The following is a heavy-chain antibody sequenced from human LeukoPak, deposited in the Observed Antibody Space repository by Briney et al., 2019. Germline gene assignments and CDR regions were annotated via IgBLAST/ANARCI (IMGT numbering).Heavy chain of an antibody. J-gene: IGHJ4*02. Sequence: GGSLRLSFAASGFTFSSYAMHWVRPAPGKGLEWVAVISYDGSNKYYAASVRGRFTISRDNSKNTMYLQMNSLRAEDTAVYYCARDNDGAAAGSFDYWGQGTLVTVSS. CDR2: ISYDGSNK. D-gene: IGHD6-13*01. CDR3: ARDNDGAAAGSFDY. CDR1: GFTFSSYA. V-gene: IGHV3-30-3*01.